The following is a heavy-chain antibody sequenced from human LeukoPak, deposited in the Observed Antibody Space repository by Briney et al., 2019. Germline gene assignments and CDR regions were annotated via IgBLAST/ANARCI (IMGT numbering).Heavy chain of an antibody. CDR2: IYYSGST. D-gene: IGHD1-14*01. Sequence: SETLSLTCTVSGGSISSSSYYWGWIRQPPGKGLEWIGSIYYSGSTYYNPSLKSRVTISVDTSKNQFSLKLSSVTAADTAVYYCARDPRHNSLSPRFDYWGQGTLVTVSS. CDR1: GGSISSSSYY. V-gene: IGHV4-39*07. CDR3: ARDPRHNSLSPRFDY. J-gene: IGHJ4*02.